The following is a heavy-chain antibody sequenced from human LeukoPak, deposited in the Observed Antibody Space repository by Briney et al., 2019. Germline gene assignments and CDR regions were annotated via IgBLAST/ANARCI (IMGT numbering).Heavy chain of an antibody. CDR3: ARDVDTAMVRDY. Sequence: ASVTVSCKASGYTFTGYYMHWVRQAPGQGLEWMGWINPNSGGTNYAQKFQGRVTMTRDTSISTAYVELSRLRSDDTAVYYCARDVDTAMVRDYWGQGTLVTVSS. J-gene: IGHJ4*02. D-gene: IGHD5-18*01. CDR1: GYTFTGYY. V-gene: IGHV1-2*02. CDR2: INPNSGGT.